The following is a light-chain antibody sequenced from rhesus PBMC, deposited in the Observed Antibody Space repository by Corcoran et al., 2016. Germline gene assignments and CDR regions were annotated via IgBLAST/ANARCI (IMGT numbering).Light chain of an antibody. CDR2: IVD. J-gene: IGLJ1*01. V-gene: IGLV2-11*01. CDR1: NSDIGRYKS. Sequence: QAAPIQSPSVSGSLGQSVTISCTGTNSDIGRYKSVSWYRQQPGTTPKLMMVIVDTRPSGVSDRFSGSKSGNTASLPISVLQSEDEGAYYCFSYPDSDTYVFGSGTRLTVL. CDR3: FSYPDSDTYV.